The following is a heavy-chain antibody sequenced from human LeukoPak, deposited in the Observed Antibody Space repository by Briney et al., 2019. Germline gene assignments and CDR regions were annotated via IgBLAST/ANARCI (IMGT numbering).Heavy chain of an antibody. V-gene: IGHV3-30*02. D-gene: IGHD2-15*01. CDR2: IRYDGSNK. Sequence: GGSLRLSCAASGFIFSSYGMHWVRQAPGKGLEWGAFIRYDGSNKYYADSVKGRFTISRDNSKNTLYLQMNSLRAEDTRAYYCAKALVEWWEPTPEYYFDYWGQGTLVTVSS. CDR1: GFIFSSYG. J-gene: IGHJ4*02. CDR3: AKALVEWWEPTPEYYFDY.